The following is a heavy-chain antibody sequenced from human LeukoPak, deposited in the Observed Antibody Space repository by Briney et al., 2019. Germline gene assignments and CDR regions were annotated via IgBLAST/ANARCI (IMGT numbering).Heavy chain of an antibody. V-gene: IGHV4-59*01. J-gene: IGHJ4*02. CDR1: GGSISSYY. D-gene: IGHD6-13*01. CDR2: IYYSGST. CDR3: ARGGNYFDY. Sequence: SETLSLTCTVSGGSISSYYWSWIRQPPGKGLKWIGYIYYSGSTNYNPSLKSRVTISVDTSKNQFSLKLSSVTAADTAVYYCARGGNYFDYWGQGTLVTVSS.